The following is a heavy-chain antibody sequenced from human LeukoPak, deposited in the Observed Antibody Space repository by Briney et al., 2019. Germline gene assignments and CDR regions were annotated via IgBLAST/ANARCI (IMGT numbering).Heavy chain of an antibody. V-gene: IGHV3-30-3*01. CDR2: ISYDGSNK. CDR3: ARGDDYGYYFDY. Sequence: GGSLRLSCAASGFTFSSYAMHWVRQAPGKGLERVAVISYDGSNKYYADSVKGRFTISRDNSKNTLYLQMNSLRAEDSAVYYCARGDDYGYYFDYWGQGTLVTVSS. CDR1: GFTFSSYA. D-gene: IGHD4-17*01. J-gene: IGHJ4*02.